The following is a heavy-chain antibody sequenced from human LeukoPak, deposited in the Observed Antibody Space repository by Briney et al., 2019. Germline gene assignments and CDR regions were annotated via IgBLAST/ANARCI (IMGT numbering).Heavy chain of an antibody. Sequence: PSETLSLTCAVYGGSFSGYYWSWIRQPPGKGLEWIGEINHSGSTNYNPSLKSRVTISVDTSKNQFPLKLSSVTAADTAVYYCARDNWNYGSSMDVWGQGTTVPVSS. CDR2: INHSGST. J-gene: IGHJ6*02. D-gene: IGHD1-7*01. CDR3: ARDNWNYGSSMDV. CDR1: GGSFSGYY. V-gene: IGHV4-34*01.